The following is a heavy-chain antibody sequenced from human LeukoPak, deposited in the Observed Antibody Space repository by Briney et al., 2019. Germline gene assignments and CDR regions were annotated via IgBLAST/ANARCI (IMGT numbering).Heavy chain of an antibody. CDR2: IKSKTDGGTT. Sequence: GGSLRLSCAASGFTFSSYAMSWVRQAPGKGLEWVGRIKSKTDGGTTDYAAPVKGRFTISRDDSKNTLYLQMNSLKTEDTAVYYCTARYSTITWSWFDPWGQGTLVTVSS. V-gene: IGHV3-15*01. J-gene: IGHJ5*02. CDR3: TARYSTITWSWFDP. D-gene: IGHD3-10*01. CDR1: GFTFSSYA.